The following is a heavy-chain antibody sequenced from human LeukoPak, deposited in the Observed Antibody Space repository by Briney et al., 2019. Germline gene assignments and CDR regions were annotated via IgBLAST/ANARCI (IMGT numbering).Heavy chain of an antibody. D-gene: IGHD3-3*01. CDR1: GFIFSNYA. Sequence: GGSLRLSCAASGFIFSNYAMNWVRQAPGKGLEWVSGIDGSGGSTYYADSVKGRFTVFRDNSRNTLYLQMNSLRAEDTAVYYCAKDIPIAGIFGMPPFWSWGQGTLVTVSS. CDR2: IDGSGGST. CDR3: AKDIPIAGIFGMPPFWS. J-gene: IGHJ4*02. V-gene: IGHV3-23*01.